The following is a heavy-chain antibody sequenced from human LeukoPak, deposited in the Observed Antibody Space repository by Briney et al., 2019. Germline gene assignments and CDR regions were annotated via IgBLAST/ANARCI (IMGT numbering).Heavy chain of an antibody. V-gene: IGHV1-18*01. J-gene: IGHJ3*02. Sequence: ASVKVSCKASGYTITNYGINWVRQAPGQGLEWMGWISPYNGNTNYAQKLQDRVTMTTDTSTSTAYMELRSLRSDVTAGSYCAGDDRGSYGLDAFEIWGQGTMVSVSS. D-gene: IGHD3-22*01. CDR3: AGDDRGSYGLDAFEI. CDR1: GYTITNYG. CDR2: ISPYNGNT.